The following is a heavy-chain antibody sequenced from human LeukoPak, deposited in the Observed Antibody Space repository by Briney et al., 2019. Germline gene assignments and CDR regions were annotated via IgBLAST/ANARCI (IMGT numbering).Heavy chain of an antibody. CDR3: ANGRGLIGVAFDI. CDR2: ISWVVALT. J-gene: IGHJ3*02. CDR1: ASTLDNYL. D-gene: IGHD3-22*01. Sequence: LPGRSLTPSCAPSASTLDNYLIHWVRHAPRNGLGWVSLISWVVALTTYADCVKGRFTPSTDTSTNSLYRQRNRLRTKHTAIYYCANGRGLIGVAFDIWGQGTMVTVSS. V-gene: IGHV3-43*01.